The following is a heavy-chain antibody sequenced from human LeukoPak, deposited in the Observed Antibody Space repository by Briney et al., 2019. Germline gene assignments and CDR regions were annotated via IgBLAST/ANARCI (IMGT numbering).Heavy chain of an antibody. CDR1: GFTFSSYW. CDR2: INSDGSST. J-gene: IGHJ6*03. D-gene: IGHD3-3*01. Sequence: GGSLRLSCAASGFTFSSYWMHWVRQAPGKGLVWVSRINSDGSSTSYADSVKGRFTISRDNAKNTLYLQMNSLRAEGTAVYYCARDDFLTIFGVATRGMDVWGKGTTVTVSS. V-gene: IGHV3-74*01. CDR3: ARDDFLTIFGVATRGMDV.